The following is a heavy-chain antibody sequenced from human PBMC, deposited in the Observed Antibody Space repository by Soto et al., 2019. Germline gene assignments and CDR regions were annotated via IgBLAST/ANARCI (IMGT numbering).Heavy chain of an antibody. CDR2: IYYSGST. V-gene: IGHV4-59*01. J-gene: IGHJ5*02. CDR1: GGSISSYY. Sequence: SETLSLTCTVSGGSISSYYWSWIRQPPGKGLEWIGYIYYSGSTNYNPSLKSRVTISVDTSKNQFSLKLSSVTAADTAVYYCARERLYCSGGSCYLSWFDPWGQGTLVTVSS. D-gene: IGHD2-15*01. CDR3: ARERLYCSGGSCYLSWFDP.